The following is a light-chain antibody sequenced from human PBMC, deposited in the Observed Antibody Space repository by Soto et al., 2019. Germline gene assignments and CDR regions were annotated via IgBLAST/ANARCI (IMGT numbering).Light chain of an antibody. Sequence: QSVLTQPASVSGSPGQSITISCTGTSSDVGAYNSVSWYQQHPDKAPKLIIFSVTSRTSGLSDRFSGSKSDNTAPLTISGLRTEDEADYYCSSATSSSTYLFGTGTKLTVL. J-gene: IGLJ1*01. CDR2: SVT. CDR1: SSDVGAYNS. V-gene: IGLV2-14*03. CDR3: SSATSSSTYL.